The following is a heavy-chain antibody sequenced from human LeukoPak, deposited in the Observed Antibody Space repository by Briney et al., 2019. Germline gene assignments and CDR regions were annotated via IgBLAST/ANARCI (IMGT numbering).Heavy chain of an antibody. D-gene: IGHD3-16*01. V-gene: IGHV4-39*07. CDR1: GASISGSRFF. Sequence: SETLSLTCTVSGASISGSRFFWGWIRQPPGKGLEWIGSINYSGSTYYGPSLRSRVTISVDTSKNQFSLKVNSVTAADMAVYYCARTGGGAMHIDYWGQGSLVTVSS. CDR2: INYSGST. CDR3: ARTGGGAMHIDY. J-gene: IGHJ4*02.